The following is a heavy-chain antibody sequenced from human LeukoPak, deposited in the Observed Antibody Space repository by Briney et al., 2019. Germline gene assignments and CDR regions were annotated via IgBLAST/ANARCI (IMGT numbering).Heavy chain of an antibody. CDR1: GYTFTSYG. V-gene: IGHV1-18*01. D-gene: IGHD6-19*01. CDR3: ARDPDNSGATDYFDY. Sequence: ASVKVSCKASGYTFTSYGISWVRQAPGQGLEWMGWISAYNGNTNYAQKLQGRVTMTTDTSTSTAYMKLRSLRSDDTAVYYCARDPDNSGATDYFDYWGQGTLVTVCS. CDR2: ISAYNGNT. J-gene: IGHJ4*02.